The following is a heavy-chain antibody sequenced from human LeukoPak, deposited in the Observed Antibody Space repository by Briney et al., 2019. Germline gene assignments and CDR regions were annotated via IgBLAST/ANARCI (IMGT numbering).Heavy chain of an antibody. CDR2: ISAYNGNT. CDR3: ARDGPPMVRGVITAFDI. J-gene: IGHJ3*02. Sequence: ESVKASCKASGYNCTSYGMSWVRQDPGQGLEWMGWISAYNGNTNYAQKLQGRVTMTTDTSTSTAYMELRSLRSDDTAVYYCARDGPPMVRGVITAFDIWGQGTMVTVSS. CDR1: GYNCTSYG. D-gene: IGHD3-10*01. V-gene: IGHV1-18*04.